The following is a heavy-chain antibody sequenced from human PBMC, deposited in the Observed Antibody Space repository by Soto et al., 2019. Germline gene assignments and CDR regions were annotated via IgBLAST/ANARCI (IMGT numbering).Heavy chain of an antibody. D-gene: IGHD2-15*01. CDR3: ARDRRWELQLYDAFDI. J-gene: IGHJ3*02. CDR2: IIPIFGTA. V-gene: IGHV1-69*12. Sequence: QVQLVQSGAEVKKPGSSVKVSCKASGGTFSNYAISWVRQAPGQGLEWMGGIIPIFGTANYAQKFQGRVTITADESTSTAYMELSSLRSEDTAVYYCARDRRWELQLYDAFDIWGQGTMVTVSS. CDR1: GGTFSNYA.